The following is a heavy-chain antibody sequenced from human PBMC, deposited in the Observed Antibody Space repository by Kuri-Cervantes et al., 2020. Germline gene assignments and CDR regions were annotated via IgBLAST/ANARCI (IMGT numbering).Heavy chain of an antibody. J-gene: IGHJ4*02. CDR3: AKDINYDSSGFVDY. CDR2: ISWDGGST. Sequence: GESLKISCAASGFTFDDYAMHWVRQAPGKGLEWVSLISWDGGSTYYADSVKGRLTISRDNSKNSLYLQMNSLRTEDTALYYCAKDINYDSSGFVDYWGQGTLVTVSS. D-gene: IGHD3-22*01. V-gene: IGHV3-43*02. CDR1: GFTFDDYA.